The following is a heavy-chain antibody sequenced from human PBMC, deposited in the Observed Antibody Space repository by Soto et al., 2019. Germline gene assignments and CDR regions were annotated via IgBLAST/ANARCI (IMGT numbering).Heavy chain of an antibody. CDR3: ARDTEERFLEWLLGGMDV. J-gene: IGHJ6*02. Sequence: ASVKVSCKASGYTFTSYYMHWVRQAPGQGLEWMGIINPSGGSTSYAQKFQGRVTMTRDRSTSTVYLELSSLRSEDTAVYYCARDTEERFLEWLLGGMDVWGQGTTVTVSS. CDR2: INPSGGST. D-gene: IGHD3-3*01. V-gene: IGHV1-46*01. CDR1: GYTFTSYY.